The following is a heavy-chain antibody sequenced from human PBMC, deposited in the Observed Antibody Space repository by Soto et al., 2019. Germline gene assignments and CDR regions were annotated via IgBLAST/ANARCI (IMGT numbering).Heavy chain of an antibody. CDR3: ARGPPHYYGSGSHDY. D-gene: IGHD3-10*01. CDR2: IYYSGST. CDR1: GGSISSGGYY. J-gene: IGHJ4*02. V-gene: IGHV4-31*03. Sequence: TSETLSLTCTVSGGSISSGGYYWSWIRQHPGKGLEWIGYIYYSGSTYYNPSLKSRVTISVDTSKNQFSLKPSSVTAADTAVYYCARGPPHYYGSGSHDYWGQGTLVTVSS.